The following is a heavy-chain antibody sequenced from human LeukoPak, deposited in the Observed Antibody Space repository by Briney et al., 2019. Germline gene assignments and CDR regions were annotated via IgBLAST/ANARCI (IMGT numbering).Heavy chain of an antibody. V-gene: IGHV3-23*01. CDR2: ISGSGGST. CDR3: AKDFRRLTYYYDSSGSFYFDY. J-gene: IGHJ4*02. D-gene: IGHD3-22*01. CDR1: GFTFSSYG. Sequence: GGSLRLSCAASGFTFSSYGMHWVRQAPGKGLEWVSAISGSGGSTYYADSVKGRFTISRDNSKNTLYLQMNSLRAEDTAVYYCAKDFRRLTYYYDSSGSFYFDYWGQGTLVTVSS.